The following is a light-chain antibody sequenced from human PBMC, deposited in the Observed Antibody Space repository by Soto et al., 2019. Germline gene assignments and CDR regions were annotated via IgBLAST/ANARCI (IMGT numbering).Light chain of an antibody. Sequence: EIVMTQSPATLSVSPGERATLSCRASQTIRSTLAWYQQKPGQAPRLLIYGASTRATGIPARFSGSGSGTDFTLTISSVEPEDFAMYYCHQRNQFGQGTRLEIK. CDR2: GAS. CDR1: QTIRST. V-gene: IGKV3-15*01. J-gene: IGKJ5*01. CDR3: HQRNQ.